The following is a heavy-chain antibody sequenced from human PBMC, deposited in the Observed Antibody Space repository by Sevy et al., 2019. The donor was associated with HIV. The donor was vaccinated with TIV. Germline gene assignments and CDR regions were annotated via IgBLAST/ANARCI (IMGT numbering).Heavy chain of an antibody. V-gene: IGHV4-39*01. CDR3: ARHKAEGISFGGVIVPYFDY. CDR1: DGSISSSGSFY. Sequence: SETLSLTCTVSDGSISSSGSFYWGWIRQSPEKGLEWIGTIYYSGSAYYNPSLKSRVAISVDTSKNQFSLRLRSVTATDTAVYYCARHKAEGISFGGVIVPYFDYWGQGILVTVSS. CDR2: IYYSGSA. D-gene: IGHD3-16*02. J-gene: IGHJ4*02.